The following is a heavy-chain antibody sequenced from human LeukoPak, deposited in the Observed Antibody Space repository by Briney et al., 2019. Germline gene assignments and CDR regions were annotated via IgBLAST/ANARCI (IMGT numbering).Heavy chain of an antibody. CDR2: IYYSGST. J-gene: IGHJ4*02. D-gene: IGHD6-19*01. CDR1: GGSISSSSYY. Sequence: SEALSLTCTVSGGSISSSSYYWGWIRQPPGKGLEWIGSIYYSGSTYYNPSLKSRVTISVDTSKNQFSLKLNSVTAADTAVYYCARDIAHSSGWGYFDYWGQGTLVTVSS. V-gene: IGHV4-39*02. CDR3: ARDIAHSSGWGYFDY.